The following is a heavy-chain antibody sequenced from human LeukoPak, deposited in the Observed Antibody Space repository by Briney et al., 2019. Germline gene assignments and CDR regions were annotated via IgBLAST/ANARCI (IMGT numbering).Heavy chain of an antibody. CDR1: GYIFTSYG. CDR3: ARDSWVVVRGVTLPFDY. J-gene: IGHJ4*02. Sequence: ASVKVSCKASGYIFTSYGISWVRQAPGQGLEWMGWISAYNGNTNYAQKLQGRVTMTTDTSTSTAYMELRSLRSDDTAVYYCARDSWVVVRGVTLPFDYWGQGTLVTVSS. V-gene: IGHV1-18*01. CDR2: ISAYNGNT. D-gene: IGHD3-10*01.